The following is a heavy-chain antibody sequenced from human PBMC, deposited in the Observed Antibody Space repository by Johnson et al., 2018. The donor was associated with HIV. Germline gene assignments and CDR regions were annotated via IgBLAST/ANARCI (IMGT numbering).Heavy chain of an antibody. CDR1: GFTFSGSA. CDR3: TRVGDSFGFDV. J-gene: IGHJ3*01. CDR2: IRNKANTYAT. Sequence: MLLVESGGGLIQPGGSLKLSCAASGFTFSGSAMHWVRQASGKGLEWVGRIRNKANTYATAYAASVKGRFTISRDDSTNTAYLQMNSLTTEDTAVYYCTRVGDSFGFDVWGQGTMVTFSS. D-gene: IGHD3-16*01. V-gene: IGHV3-73*01.